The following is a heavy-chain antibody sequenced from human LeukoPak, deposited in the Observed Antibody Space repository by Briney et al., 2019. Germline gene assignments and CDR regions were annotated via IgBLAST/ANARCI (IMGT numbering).Heavy chain of an antibody. D-gene: IGHD5-18*01. Sequence: GGSLRLSCAASGFTFSSYAMSWVRQAPGKGLEWVSAISGSGGSTFYADSVKGRFTISRDNSKNTLYLQVNILRAEDTAVYYCAKFDGVQLWLPYYYYYMDVWGKGTTVTISS. CDR3: AKFDGVQLWLPYYYYYMDV. V-gene: IGHV3-23*01. J-gene: IGHJ6*03. CDR1: GFTFSSYA. CDR2: ISGSGGST.